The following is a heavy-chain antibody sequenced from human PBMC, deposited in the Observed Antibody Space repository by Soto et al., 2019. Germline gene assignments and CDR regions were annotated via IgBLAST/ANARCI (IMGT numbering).Heavy chain of an antibody. CDR1: GGSISSSSYS. D-gene: IGHD3-10*01. J-gene: IGHJ4*02. Sequence: PSETLSLTCTVSGGSISSSSYSWSWIRQPPGKGLEWIGYIYHSGSTYYNPSLKSRVTISVDRSKNQFSLKLSSVTAADTAVYYCASSSTYYYGSAHDYWGQGTLVTVSS. CDR3: ASSSTYYYGSAHDY. CDR2: IYHSGST. V-gene: IGHV4-30-2*01.